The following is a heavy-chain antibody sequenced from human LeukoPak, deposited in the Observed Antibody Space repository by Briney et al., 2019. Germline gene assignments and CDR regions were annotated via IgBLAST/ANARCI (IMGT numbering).Heavy chain of an antibody. J-gene: IGHJ4*02. D-gene: IGHD6-6*01. CDR2: IKQDGSEK. V-gene: IGHV3-7*01. CDR3: VGTIASRGSEY. CDR1: GFTFSSYW. Sequence: GGSLRLSCAASGFTFSSYWMSWVRQAPGKGLEWVASIKQDGSEKYYVDSVKGRFTISRDNAKNSLYLQMNSLRAEDTAVYYCVGTIASRGSEYWGQGALVTVSS.